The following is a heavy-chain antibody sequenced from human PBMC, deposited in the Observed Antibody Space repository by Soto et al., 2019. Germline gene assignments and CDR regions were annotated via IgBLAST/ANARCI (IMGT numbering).Heavy chain of an antibody. CDR3: ARDRSGSSLWEGYFDY. D-gene: IGHD1-26*01. CDR1: GYTFTSYY. J-gene: IGHJ4*02. Sequence: QVQLVQSGAEVKKPGASVKVSCKASGYTFTSYYMHWVRQAPGQGLAWMGIINPSGGSTSYAQKFQGRVTMTRDTSTSTVYMELSSLRSEDTAVYYCARDRSGSSLWEGYFDYWGQGTLVTVSS. V-gene: IGHV1-46*01. CDR2: INPSGGST.